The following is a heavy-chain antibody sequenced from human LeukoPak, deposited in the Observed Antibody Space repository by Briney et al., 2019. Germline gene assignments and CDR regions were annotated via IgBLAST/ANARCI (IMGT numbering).Heavy chain of an antibody. CDR1: GFTFSSYS. J-gene: IGHJ4*02. D-gene: IGHD1-26*01. CDR3: ARDSGTYSTQY. Sequence: GGSLRLSCAASGFTFSSYSMNRVRQAPGKGLVWVSYISRSSSAIYYADSVKGRFTISRDDGKNSLYLQMNSLRDGDTAVYFCARDSGTYSTQYWGQGTLVTVSS. CDR2: ISRSSSAI. V-gene: IGHV3-48*02.